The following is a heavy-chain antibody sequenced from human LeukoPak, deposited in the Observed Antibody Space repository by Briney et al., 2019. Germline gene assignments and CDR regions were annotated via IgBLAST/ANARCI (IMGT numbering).Heavy chain of an antibody. CDR1: GFTFGDYA. CDR3: ARATHLYYYDSSGSGY. V-gene: IGHV3-9*01. J-gene: IGHJ4*02. CDR2: ISWNSESI. Sequence: PGGSLRLSCAASGFTFGDYAMHWVRQAPGKGLEWVSGISWNSESIGYADSVKGRFTISRDNANNSLYLQMNSLRAEDTAVYYCARATHLYYYDSSGSGYWGQGTLVTVSS. D-gene: IGHD3-22*01.